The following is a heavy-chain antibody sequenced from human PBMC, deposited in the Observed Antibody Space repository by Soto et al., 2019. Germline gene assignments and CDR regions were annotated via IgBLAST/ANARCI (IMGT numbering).Heavy chain of an antibody. D-gene: IGHD1-26*01. CDR3: ADGGRYAYY. CDR1: GFSFRSYA. CDR2: IGDTDDST. V-gene: IGHV3-23*01. Sequence: EVQLLESGGGLGQPGGSLRLSCAASGFSFRSYAMSWVRQAPGKGLEWVSTIGDTDDSTYYVDSVKGRFTISRDNSKNTLYLQMNSLRAEDTAVYYCADGGRYAYYWGQGTLVTVSS. J-gene: IGHJ4*02.